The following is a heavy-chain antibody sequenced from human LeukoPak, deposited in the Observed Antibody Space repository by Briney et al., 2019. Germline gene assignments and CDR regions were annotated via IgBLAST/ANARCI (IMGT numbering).Heavy chain of an antibody. J-gene: IGHJ3*02. Sequence: SQTLSLTCTVSGGSISSGSYYWSWIRQPAGKGLEWIGRIYTSGSTNYNPSLKSRVTISVDTSKNQFSLKLSSVTAAGTAVYYCASGTFGGRDAFDIWGQGTMVTVSS. CDR1: GGSISSGSYY. D-gene: IGHD3-10*01. V-gene: IGHV4-61*02. CDR3: ASGTFGGRDAFDI. CDR2: IYTSGST.